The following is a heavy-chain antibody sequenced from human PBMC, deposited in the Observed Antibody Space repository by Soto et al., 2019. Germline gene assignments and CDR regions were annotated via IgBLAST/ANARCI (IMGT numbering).Heavy chain of an antibody. CDR1: GGPIRSSSHY. J-gene: IGHJ4*02. Sequence: QLQLQESGPGLVKPSETLSLTCTVSGGPIRSSSHYWGWIRQSPGTGLEWIGSIDESGDSYYNPSLKSQITISVDTSKNQFSLKLNSVTGADSAIYYCAREGGYVDYWGQGTLVTVSS. CDR2: IDESGDS. V-gene: IGHV4-39*02. CDR3: AREGGYVDY. D-gene: IGHD1-1*01.